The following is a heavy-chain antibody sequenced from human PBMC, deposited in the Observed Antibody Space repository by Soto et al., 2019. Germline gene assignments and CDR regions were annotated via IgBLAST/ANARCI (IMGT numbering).Heavy chain of an antibody. CDR3: ARGQVYYYDSSGYPYFEH. CDR1: GGTFSSYA. J-gene: IGHJ1*01. V-gene: IGHV1-69*13. D-gene: IGHD3-22*01. CDR2: IIPIFGTA. Sequence: VNDSCKASGGTFSSYAISWVRQAPGQGLEWMGGIIPIFGTANYAQKFQGRVTITADESTSTAYMELSSLRSEDTAVYYCARGQVYYYDSSGYPYFEHWGQGTLVTVSS.